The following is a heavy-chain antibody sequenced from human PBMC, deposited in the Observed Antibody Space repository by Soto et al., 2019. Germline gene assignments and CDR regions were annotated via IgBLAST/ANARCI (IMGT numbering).Heavy chain of an antibody. V-gene: IGHV3-23*01. Sequence: GGSLRLSCAASGFTFSSYAMSWVRQAPGKGLEVVSVISDSGSSKYYADSVKGRFTISRDNSKNTLYLQMNSLRAEDTAVYYCAKDGTRYSPDYWGQGTLVTVSS. CDR2: ISDSGSSK. CDR3: AKDGTRYSPDY. J-gene: IGHJ4*02. D-gene: IGHD1-1*01. CDR1: GFTFSSYA.